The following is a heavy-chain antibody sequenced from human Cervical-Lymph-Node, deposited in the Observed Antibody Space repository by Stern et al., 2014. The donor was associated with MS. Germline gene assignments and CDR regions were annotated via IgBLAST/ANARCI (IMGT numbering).Heavy chain of an antibody. Sequence: VQLVESGAEAKKPGASVKVSCKASGNTFTSYYIHWVRQAPGQGLEWMGIINPSGGSTTYAPKFQGRVTMSGDTSTSTVHMELSSLRSEDTAMYYCARPLGRTFFGLDVWAKGPPSPSP. CDR3: ARPLGRTFFGLDV. D-gene: IGHD2/OR15-2a*01. CDR1: GNTFTSYY. J-gene: IGHJ6*02. V-gene: IGHV1-46*01. CDR2: INPSGGST.